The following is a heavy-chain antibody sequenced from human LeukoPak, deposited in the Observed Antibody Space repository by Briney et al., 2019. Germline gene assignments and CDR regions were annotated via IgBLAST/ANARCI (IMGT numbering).Heavy chain of an antibody. D-gene: IGHD3-9*01. CDR2: IIPIFGTA. Sequence: GASVKVSCKASGGTFSSYAISWVRQAPGQGLEWMGGIIPIFGTAKYAQKFQGRVTITADESTSTAYMELRSLRSDDTAVYYCARDGGGPLRYFDWLPKSSDAFDIWGQGTMVTVSS. CDR1: GGTFSSYA. J-gene: IGHJ3*02. V-gene: IGHV1-69*13. CDR3: ARDGGGPLRYFDWLPKSSDAFDI.